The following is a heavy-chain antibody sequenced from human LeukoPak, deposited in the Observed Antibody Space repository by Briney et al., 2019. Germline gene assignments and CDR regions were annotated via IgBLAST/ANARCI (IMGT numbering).Heavy chain of an antibody. J-gene: IGHJ4*02. D-gene: IGHD3-10*01. CDR2: ISYDGNNK. V-gene: IGHV3-30-3*01. CDR1: GFTFNHFA. Sequence: GGSLRLSCAASGFTFNHFAMHWVRQAPGKGLEWVAVISYDGNNKYHADSVKGRFTISRDNSKNTLYLQMNSLRAEDTAVYYCAKDQWTMVRGVIGYWGQGTLVTVSS. CDR3: AKDQWTMVRGVIGY.